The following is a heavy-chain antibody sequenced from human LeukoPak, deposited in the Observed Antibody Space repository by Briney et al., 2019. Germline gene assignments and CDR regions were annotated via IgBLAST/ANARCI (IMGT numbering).Heavy chain of an antibody. D-gene: IGHD6-19*01. CDR1: GYTCTSYD. CDR2: MNPNSGNT. J-gene: IGHJ4*02. V-gene: IGHV1-8*01. CDR3: ARVPRIAVARPPDY. Sequence: ASVKVSCKASGYTCTSYDINWVRQATGQGLEWMGWMNPNSGNTGYAQKFQGRVTMTRNTSISTAYMELSSLRSEDTAVYYCARVPRIAVARPPDYWGQGTLVTVSS.